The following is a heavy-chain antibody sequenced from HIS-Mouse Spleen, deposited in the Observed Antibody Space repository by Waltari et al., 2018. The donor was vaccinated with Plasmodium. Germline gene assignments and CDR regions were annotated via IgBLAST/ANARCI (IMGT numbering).Heavy chain of an antibody. CDR3: ARGRVLGTSSGYFDL. J-gene: IGHJ2*01. D-gene: IGHD3-10*01. CDR2: INHSGST. Sequence: QVQLQQWGAGLLKPSETLSLTCAVYGGSFRVYYWSWIRQPQGKGLEWIGEINHSGSTNYNPSLKSRVTISVDTSKNQFSLKLSSVTAADTAVYYCARGRVLGTSSGYFDLWGRGTLVTVSS. CDR1: GGSFRVYY. V-gene: IGHV4-34*02.